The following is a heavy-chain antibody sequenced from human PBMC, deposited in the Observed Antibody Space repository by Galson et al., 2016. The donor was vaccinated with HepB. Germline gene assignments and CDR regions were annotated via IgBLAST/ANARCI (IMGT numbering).Heavy chain of an antibody. CDR2: VDWDDDK. CDR1: GFSLSTSGMR. CDR3: ARMRYNGSYYFDF. Sequence: PALVKPTQTLTLTCAFSGFSLSTSGMRVSWIRQTPGKALEWLARVDWDDDKFYSPSLTTRLTISKDTSKNQAVLTMTNMDPVDTGTYYCARMRYNGSYYFDFWGQGILVTVSS. J-gene: IGHJ4*02. V-gene: IGHV2-70*04. D-gene: IGHD1-26*01.